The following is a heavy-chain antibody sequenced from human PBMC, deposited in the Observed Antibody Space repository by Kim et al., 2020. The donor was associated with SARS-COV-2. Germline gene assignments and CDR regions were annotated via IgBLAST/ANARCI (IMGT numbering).Heavy chain of an antibody. CDR2: ISWNSGSI. CDR3: AKDSMYSGYPGYFDY. CDR1: GFTFDDYA. J-gene: IGHJ4*02. Sequence: GGSLRLSCAASGFTFDDYAMHWVRQAPGKGLEWVSGISWNSGSIGYADSVKGRFTISRDNAKNSLYLQMNSLRAEDTALYYCAKDSMYSGYPGYFDYWGQGTLVTVSS. V-gene: IGHV3-9*01. D-gene: IGHD5-12*01.